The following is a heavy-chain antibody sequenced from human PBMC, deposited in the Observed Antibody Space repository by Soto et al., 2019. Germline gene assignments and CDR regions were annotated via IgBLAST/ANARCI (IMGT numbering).Heavy chain of an antibody. V-gene: IGHV3-23*01. CDR2: ISGGGDGT. Sequence: EVQLLESGGGLVRPGGSLRLSCAASGFTFYNYAMNWVRQAPGKGLEWVSTISGGGDGTYYADSVKGRFTISRDNSRNTVYLQMTRLRAEDTAGYYGAKKGLGSLASYCATGDCHYAFDVWGQGTLVTVSS. CDR3: AKKGLGSLASYCATGDCHYAFDV. J-gene: IGHJ3*01. D-gene: IGHD2-8*01. CDR1: GFTFYNYA.